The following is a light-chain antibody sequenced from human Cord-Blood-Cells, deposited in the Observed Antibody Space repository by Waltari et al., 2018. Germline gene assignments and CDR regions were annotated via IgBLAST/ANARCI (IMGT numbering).Light chain of an antibody. CDR2: GAS. Sequence: EIVLTQSPGTLSLSPGERVTLSCRASQSVSSSYLAWYQQKPGQAPRLLIYGASSRATGIPDRFSGSGSGTDFTRTISRLEPEDFAVYYCQQYGSSPPWTFGQGTKVEIK. J-gene: IGKJ1*01. V-gene: IGKV3-20*01. CDR1: QSVSSSY. CDR3: QQYGSSPPWT.